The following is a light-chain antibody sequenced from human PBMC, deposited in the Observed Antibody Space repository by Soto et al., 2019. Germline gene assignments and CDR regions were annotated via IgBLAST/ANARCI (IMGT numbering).Light chain of an antibody. CDR2: ATS. CDR3: QKYNSAPLT. J-gene: IGKJ4*01. CDR1: QGIAPY. V-gene: IGKV1-27*01. Sequence: DVQMTQSPSSLSAFVGDRVTITCRASQGIAPYLAWFQQKPGKVPKLQIYATSTVQSGVPSRFSGSGSGTDFTLTINSLQPEDVGTYYCQKYNSAPLTFGGGTKVEIK.